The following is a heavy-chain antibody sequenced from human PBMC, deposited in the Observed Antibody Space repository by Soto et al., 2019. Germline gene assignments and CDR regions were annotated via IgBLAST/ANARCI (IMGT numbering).Heavy chain of an antibody. CDR1: GGSFSGYY. Sequence: SETLSLTCAVYGGSFSGYYWTWIRQPPGKGLEWIGEINHSGNINFNPSLKSRLTISLDTSKKHFSPKLSSVTEADTAAYYCARADRTVVTSYSLDVWGQGTTVTVSS. J-gene: IGHJ6*02. CDR3: ARADRTVVTSYSLDV. CDR2: INHSGNI. V-gene: IGHV4-34*01. D-gene: IGHD2-21*02.